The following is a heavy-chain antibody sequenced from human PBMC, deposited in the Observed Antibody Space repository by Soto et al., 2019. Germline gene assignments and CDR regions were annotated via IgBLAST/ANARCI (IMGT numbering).Heavy chain of an antibody. CDR1: SVSITSSNW. CDR3: ARDYDGFDY. V-gene: IGHV4-4*02. J-gene: IGHJ4*02. CDR2: ISHSGTV. Sequence: PSETLSLTCDVSSVSITSSNWWTWVRQRPGKGLEWLGKISHSGTVNYNATLRSRVTISVDKPKNQLSLKLMSVTAADTAVYYCARDYDGFDYWGPGILVTVSS. D-gene: IGHD3-16*01.